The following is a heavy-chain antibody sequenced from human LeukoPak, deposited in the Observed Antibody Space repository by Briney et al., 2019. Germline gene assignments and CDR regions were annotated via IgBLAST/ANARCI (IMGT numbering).Heavy chain of an antibody. V-gene: IGHV5-51*01. CDR3: ARHPWELLPSTHYFDY. Sequence: GESLKISCKGSGFTFAAYWIGWVRQMPGKGLEWMGIIYPGDSDTRYSPSFQGQVTISADKSISTAYLQWSSLKASDTAMYYCARHPWELLPSTHYFDYWGQGTLVTVSS. CDR2: IYPGDSDT. D-gene: IGHD1-26*01. J-gene: IGHJ4*02. CDR1: GFTFAAYW.